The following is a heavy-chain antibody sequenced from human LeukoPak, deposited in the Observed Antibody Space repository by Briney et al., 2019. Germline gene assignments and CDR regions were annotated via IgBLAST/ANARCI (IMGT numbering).Heavy chain of an antibody. J-gene: IGHJ3*02. Sequence: SVKVSCKASGGTFSSYAISWVRQAPGQGLEWMGGIIPIFGTANYAQTFQGRVTITADESTSTAYMELSSLRSEDTAVYYCAREGVGVRDSVAFDIWGQGTMVTVSS. D-gene: IGHD3-10*01. CDR2: IIPIFGTA. V-gene: IGHV1-69*01. CDR3: AREGVGVRDSVAFDI. CDR1: GGTFSSYA.